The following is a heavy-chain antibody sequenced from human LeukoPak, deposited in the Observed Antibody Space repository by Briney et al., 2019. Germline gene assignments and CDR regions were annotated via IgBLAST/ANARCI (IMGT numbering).Heavy chain of an antibody. Sequence: PGGSLRLSCAASGFTFDDYAMHWVRQAPGKGLEWVSLISGDGGSTYYADSVKGRFTISRDNSKNSLYLQMNSLRTEDTALYYCAKAGYSGGWYHYYFDYWGQGTLVTVSS. V-gene: IGHV3-43*02. CDR3: AKAGYSGGWYHYYFDY. CDR2: ISGDGGST. J-gene: IGHJ4*02. CDR1: GFTFDDYA. D-gene: IGHD6-19*01.